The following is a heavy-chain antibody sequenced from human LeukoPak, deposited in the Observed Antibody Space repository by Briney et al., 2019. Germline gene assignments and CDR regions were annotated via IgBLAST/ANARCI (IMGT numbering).Heavy chain of an antibody. CDR3: ARGVHYAPHRF. V-gene: IGHV4-34*01. J-gene: IGHJ4*02. Sequence: SETLSLTCAVYGESFSDDYWSWIRQPPGEGLEWIGEINHNGRTNYNPSLKSRVTISVGTSKNQFSLKRSSGAAAAPPVYSCARGVHYAPHRFWGQGTLVTVSS. CDR1: GESFSDDY. D-gene: IGHD3-16*01. CDR2: INHNGRT.